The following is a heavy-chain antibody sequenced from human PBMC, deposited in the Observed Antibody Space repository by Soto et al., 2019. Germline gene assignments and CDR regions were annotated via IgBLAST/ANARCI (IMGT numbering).Heavy chain of an antibody. V-gene: IGHV2-5*01. CDR3: ARGLATLPVFAFDV. CDR1: GFSLSTSGVG. J-gene: IGHJ3*01. CDR2: IYWSGDA. Sequence: QMTLKESGPTLVKPPQPLTLTCSFSGFSLSTSGVGVGWVRQPPGKALEWLALIYWSGDAHYRPSLKSRLTITKATSKNQVVLIMTNMDPVDTATYYCARGLATLPVFAFDVWGQGTTVTVSS. D-gene: IGHD6-6*01.